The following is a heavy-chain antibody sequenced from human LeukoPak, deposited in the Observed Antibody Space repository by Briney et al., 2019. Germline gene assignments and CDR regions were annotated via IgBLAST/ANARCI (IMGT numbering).Heavy chain of an antibody. Sequence: ASVKVSCKASGYTFTSNYIHWVRQAPGQGLEWMGMIYPRDGSTSYAQKFQGRVTVTRDTSTSTVHMELSGLRSEDTAVYYCARDQEGFDYWGQGSLVTVSP. CDR2: IYPRDGST. CDR3: ARDQEGFDY. J-gene: IGHJ4*02. CDR1: GYTFTSNY. V-gene: IGHV1-46*01.